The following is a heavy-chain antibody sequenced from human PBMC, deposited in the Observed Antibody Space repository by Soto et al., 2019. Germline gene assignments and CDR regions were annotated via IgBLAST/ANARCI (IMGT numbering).Heavy chain of an antibody. CDR1: GGSISSGDHY. V-gene: IGHV4-30-4*01. CDR2: IYYSGST. D-gene: IGHD2-8*01. J-gene: IGHJ2*01. Sequence: QVQLQESGPGLVKPSQTLSLTCSVSGGSISSGDHYWSWIRQPPGKGLEWIGYIYYSGSTYYNPSLKRRLTISVDTSKNQFSLKLSSVTAADTAVYYCARERYCTNGICYRNWYFDLWGRGTLVTVSS. CDR3: ARERYCTNGICYRNWYFDL.